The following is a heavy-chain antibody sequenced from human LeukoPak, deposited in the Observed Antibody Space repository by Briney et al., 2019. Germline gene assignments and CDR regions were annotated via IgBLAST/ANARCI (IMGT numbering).Heavy chain of an antibody. Sequence: GGSLRLSCAASGFTFSSYSMNWVRQVPGKGLEWVSSISSSSSYIYYADSVKGRFTISRDNAKNSLYLQMNSLRAEDTAVYYCASKTYDILTGYYFDYWGQGTLVTVSS. CDR3: ASKTYDILTGYYFDY. D-gene: IGHD3-9*01. J-gene: IGHJ4*02. V-gene: IGHV3-21*01. CDR1: GFTFSSYS. CDR2: ISSSSSYI.